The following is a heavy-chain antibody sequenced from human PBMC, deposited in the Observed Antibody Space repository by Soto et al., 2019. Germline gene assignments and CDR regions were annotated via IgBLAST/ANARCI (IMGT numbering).Heavy chain of an antibody. CDR1: GGSISSYF. J-gene: IGHJ4*02. Sequence: PSETLSLTCTVSGGSISSYFWSWIRQPPGKGLEWIGYIYYSGSTNCNPSLKSRVTISVDTSKNQFSLKLSSVTAADTAVYYCARRYGSAIDYWGQGTLVTV. V-gene: IGHV4-59*08. CDR3: ARRYGSAIDY. D-gene: IGHD1-26*01. CDR2: IYYSGST.